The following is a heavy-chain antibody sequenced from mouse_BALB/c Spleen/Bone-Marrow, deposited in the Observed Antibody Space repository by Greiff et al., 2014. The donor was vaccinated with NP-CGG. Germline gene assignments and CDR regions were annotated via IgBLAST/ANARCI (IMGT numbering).Heavy chain of an antibody. Sequence: HLVESGGGLVKPGGSLKLSCAASGFTFSDYYMYWVRQTPEKRLEWVATISDGGGYTYYPDSVWGRFTISRDNAKNNLYLQMSSLKSEDTAMYYCARSGERYGAMDYWGQGTSVNVFS. J-gene: IGHJ4*01. CDR3: ARSGERYGAMDY. D-gene: IGHD2-10*02. CDR1: GFTFSDYY. CDR2: ISDGGGYT. V-gene: IGHV5-4*02.